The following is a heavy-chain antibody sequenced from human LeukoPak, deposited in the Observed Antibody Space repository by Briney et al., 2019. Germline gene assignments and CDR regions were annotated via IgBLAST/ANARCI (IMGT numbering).Heavy chain of an antibody. J-gene: IGHJ4*02. CDR1: GFTFSNAR. Sequence: GGTLRLSCAASGFTFSNARQNWVCKAPGQGLEWVGRMKTKTDDGATDYSAPVKARFTISRDDSKNTLYLQMNGLKTEDTAIYYCTTYVGATAYWGQGTLVTVSS. CDR3: TTYVGATAY. CDR2: MKTKTDDGAT. V-gene: IGHV3-15*01. D-gene: IGHD1-26*01.